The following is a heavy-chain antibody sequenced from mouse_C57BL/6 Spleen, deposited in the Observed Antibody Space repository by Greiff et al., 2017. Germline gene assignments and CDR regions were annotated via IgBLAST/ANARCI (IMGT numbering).Heavy chain of an antibody. V-gene: IGHV2-2*01. D-gene: IGHD1-1*01. CDR1: GFSLTSYG. Sequence: VQRVEPGPGLVQPSQCLSITCTVSGFSLTSYGVHWVRQSPGKGLEWLGVIWSGGSTDYNAAFISRLSISKVNSQSQVFCKMNSLQADDTAIYYCARIFITTVVATSYYAMDYWGQGTSVTVSS. CDR3: ARIFITTVVATSYYAMDY. J-gene: IGHJ4*01. CDR2: IWSGGST.